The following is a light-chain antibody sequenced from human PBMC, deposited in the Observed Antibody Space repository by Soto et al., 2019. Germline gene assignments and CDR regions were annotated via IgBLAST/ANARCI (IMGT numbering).Light chain of an antibody. Sequence: QAVVTQPPSVSGAPGQTVTISCTGSSSNIGAGNNVHWYQQLPGTAPKLLIYRNHNRPSGVPDRFSGSKSDTSASLAITGLQAEDEADYYCQSYDSSLSDSYVVFGGGTKVTVL. V-gene: IGLV1-40*01. CDR2: RNH. CDR3: QSYDSSLSDSYVV. CDR1: SSNIGAGNN. J-gene: IGLJ2*01.